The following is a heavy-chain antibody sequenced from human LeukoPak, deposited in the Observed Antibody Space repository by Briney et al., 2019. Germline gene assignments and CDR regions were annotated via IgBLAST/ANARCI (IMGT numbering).Heavy chain of an antibody. CDR2: ISAYNGNT. V-gene: IGHV1-18*01. Sequence: GASVKVSCKASGYTFTSYGISWVRQAPGQGLEWMGWISAYNGNTNYAQKLQGRVTMTTDTSTSTAYMELRSLRSDDTAVYYCARVRQDDILTGYPYYFDYWGQGTLVTVSS. D-gene: IGHD3-9*01. CDR1: GYTFTSYG. J-gene: IGHJ4*02. CDR3: ARVRQDDILTGYPYYFDY.